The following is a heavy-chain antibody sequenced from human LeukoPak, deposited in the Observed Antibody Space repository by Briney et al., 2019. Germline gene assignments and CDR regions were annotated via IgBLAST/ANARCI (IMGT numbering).Heavy chain of an antibody. CDR2: IHHSGSI. D-gene: IGHD3/OR15-3a*01. CDR1: GVSISSNLW. J-gene: IGHJ4*02. V-gene: IGHV4-4*02. CDR3: ARQTGSGLFILP. Sequence: PSETLSLTCAVSGVSISSNLWWTWVRQPPGKGLEWIAEIHHSGSINYNPSLKSRVTISVDKAKNQFSLKLSSVTAADTAVYYCARQTGSGLFILPGGQGTLVTVSS.